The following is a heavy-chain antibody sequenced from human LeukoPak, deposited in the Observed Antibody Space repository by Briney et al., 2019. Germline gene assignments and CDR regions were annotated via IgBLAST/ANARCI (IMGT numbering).Heavy chain of an antibody. CDR3: AGYDYVWGSYRP. Sequence: SETLSLTCTVSGGSISTINDYWGWIRQPPGKGLEWIGSIYYSGSTYYNPSLKSRVTISVDTSKNQFSLKLSSVTAADTAVYYCAGYDYVWGSYRPWGQGTLVTVSS. D-gene: IGHD3-16*02. CDR2: IYYSGST. V-gene: IGHV4-39*01. J-gene: IGHJ5*02. CDR1: GGSISTINDY.